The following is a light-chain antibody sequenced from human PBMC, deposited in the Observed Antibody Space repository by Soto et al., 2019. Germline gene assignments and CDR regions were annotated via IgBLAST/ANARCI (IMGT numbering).Light chain of an antibody. CDR3: LQHNSFPPT. CDR2: DAS. CDR1: QSISKW. J-gene: IGKJ1*01. Sequence: DIQMTQSPSTLSASVGDRVTITCRASQSISKWLAWYQQKPGKAPDLLIYDASSLEGGSGTEFTLAISSLQPEDFATYYCLQHNSFPPTFGQGTKVDNK. V-gene: IGKV1-5*01.